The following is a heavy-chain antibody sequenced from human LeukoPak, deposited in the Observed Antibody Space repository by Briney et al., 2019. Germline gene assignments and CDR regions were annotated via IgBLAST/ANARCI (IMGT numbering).Heavy chain of an antibody. CDR1: GGSISSGSYY. CDR3: AREDPGWLFHSGGWFDP. D-gene: IGHD6-19*01. CDR2: IYTSGST. Sequence: SETLSLTCTVSGGSISSGSYYWSWIRQPAGKGLEWIGRIYTSGSTNYNPSLKSRVTISVDTSKNQFSLKLSSVTAADTAVYYCAREDPGWLFHSGGWFDPWGQGTLVTVSS. V-gene: IGHV4-61*02. J-gene: IGHJ5*02.